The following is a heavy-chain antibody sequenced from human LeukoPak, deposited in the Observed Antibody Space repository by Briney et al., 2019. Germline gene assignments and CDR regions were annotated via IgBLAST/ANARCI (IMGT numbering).Heavy chain of an antibody. J-gene: IGHJ4*02. CDR1: GLTFSSYA. CDR2: ISGSGGST. V-gene: IGHV3-23*01. D-gene: IGHD3-16*01. Sequence: GGSLRLSCAASGLTFSSYAMSWVRQAPGKGLVGVSAISGSGGSTYYPDSVKGRFTISRDNSKNTLSLQMNSLRAEDTAVYYCAKYVKECYWGQRALVSFSS. CDR3: AKYVKECY.